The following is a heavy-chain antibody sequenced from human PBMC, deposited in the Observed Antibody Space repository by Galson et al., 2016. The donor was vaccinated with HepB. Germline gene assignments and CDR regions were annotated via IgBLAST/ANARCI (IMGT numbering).Heavy chain of an antibody. V-gene: IGHV3-11*04. D-gene: IGHD6-19*01. Sequence: SLSLSCAASGFIFSDYDMSWIRQAPGTGLEWVSYISSSGSTIYYAASVKGRFTISRDNAKNTVYLQMNSLRAEDTGVYYSARERGADSGWYQVNNYYAMHVWGQGTTVTVSS. J-gene: IGHJ6*02. CDR3: ARERGADSGWYQVNNYYAMHV. CDR1: GFIFSDYD. CDR2: ISSSGSTI.